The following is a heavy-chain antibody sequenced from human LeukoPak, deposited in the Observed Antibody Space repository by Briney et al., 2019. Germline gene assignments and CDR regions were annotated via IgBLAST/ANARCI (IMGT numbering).Heavy chain of an antibody. D-gene: IGHD2-15*01. CDR1: GGSISSGSYY. V-gene: IGHV4-61*02. Sequence: SQTLSLTCTVSGGSISSGSYYWSWIRQPAGKGLEWLGRIYTSGSTNYNPSLKSRVTISVDTSENQFSLKLSSVTAADTAVYYCATSVKYCSGGSCYSEAFDIWGQGTMVTVSS. J-gene: IGHJ3*02. CDR2: IYTSGST. CDR3: ATSVKYCSGGSCYSEAFDI.